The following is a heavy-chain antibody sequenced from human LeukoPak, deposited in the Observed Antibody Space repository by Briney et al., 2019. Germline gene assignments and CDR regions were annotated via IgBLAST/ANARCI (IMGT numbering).Heavy chain of an antibody. CDR1: GGSFSGYY. D-gene: IGHD2-15*01. Sequence: SETLSLTCAVYGGSFSGYYWSWIRQPPGKGLEWIGEINHSGSTNYNPSLKSRVTISVDTSKNQFSLKLSSVTAADTAVYYCARGLSGPTEDYWGQGTLVTVSS. CDR3: ARGLSGPTEDY. CDR2: INHSGST. V-gene: IGHV4-34*01. J-gene: IGHJ4*02.